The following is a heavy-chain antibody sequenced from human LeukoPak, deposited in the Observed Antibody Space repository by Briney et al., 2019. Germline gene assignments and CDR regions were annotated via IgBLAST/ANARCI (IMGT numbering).Heavy chain of an antibody. V-gene: IGHV3-21*01. Sequence: PGGALRLSCVGTGCTFSTYRMNWVRQAPGKGLEWVSSISSSSSYIYYADSVKGRITISRDNAKTSMYLQMNSLRVEDTAVYYCARDKDVYFAYWGQGTLVTASS. CDR2: ISSSSSYI. CDR3: ARDKDVYFAY. CDR1: GCTFSTYR. J-gene: IGHJ4*02.